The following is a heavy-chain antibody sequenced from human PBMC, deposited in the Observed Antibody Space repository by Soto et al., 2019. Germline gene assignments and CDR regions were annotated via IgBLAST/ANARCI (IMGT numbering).Heavy chain of an antibody. CDR2: ISYDGSNK. CDR3: AKDLHCSGGSCYYYYGMDV. J-gene: IGHJ6*02. D-gene: IGHD2-15*01. Sequence: GGSLRLSCAASGFTFSSYGMHWVRQAPGKGLEWVAVISYDGSNKYYADSVKGRFTISRDNSKNTLYLQMNSLRAEDTAVYYCAKDLHCSGGSCYYYYGMDVWGQGTTVTVS. V-gene: IGHV3-30*18. CDR1: GFTFSSYG.